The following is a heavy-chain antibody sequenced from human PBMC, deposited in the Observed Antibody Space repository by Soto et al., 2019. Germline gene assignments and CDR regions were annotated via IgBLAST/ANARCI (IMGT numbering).Heavy chain of an antibody. Sequence: GGSLRLSCTASGFTFSDSGMTWVRQAPGKGLEWVARIKPDESEKKYADSVKGRFSISRDNAKNAMYLQMDSLRGEDTAVYYCVRGGSNYDSWGQGTLVTVSS. J-gene: IGHJ5*02. CDR1: GFTFSDSG. D-gene: IGHD4-4*01. CDR3: VRGGSNYDS. V-gene: IGHV3-7*01. CDR2: IKPDESEK.